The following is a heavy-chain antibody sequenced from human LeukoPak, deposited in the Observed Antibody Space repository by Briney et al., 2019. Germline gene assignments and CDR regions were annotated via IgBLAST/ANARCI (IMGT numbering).Heavy chain of an antibody. CDR1: RFTFSDYY. CDR3: ARVGGPGWFDP. V-gene: IGHV3-7*01. J-gene: IGHJ5*02. Sequence: GGSLRLSCAASRFTFSDYYMTWVRQAPGRGLEWVANIKEDGSEKNYVDSVKGRFTISRDNAKNSVYLLLNSLTPEDTAVYYCARVGGPGWFDPWGQGTLVTVSS. D-gene: IGHD1-14*01. CDR2: IKEDGSEK.